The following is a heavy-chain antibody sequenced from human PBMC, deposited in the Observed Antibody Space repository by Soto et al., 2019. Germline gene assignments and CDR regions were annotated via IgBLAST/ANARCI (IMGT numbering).Heavy chain of an antibody. D-gene: IGHD6-19*01. V-gene: IGHV4-59*12. CDR2: IYYSGST. J-gene: IGHJ3*02. CDR1: GGSISSYY. CDR3: ARGGFDVAVAEEDAFDI. Sequence: SETLSLTCTVSGGSISSYYWSWIRQPPGKGLEWIGYIYYSGSTNYNPSLKSRVTISVDTSKNQFSLKLSSVTAADTAVYYCARGGFDVAVAEEDAFDIWGQGTMVTVSS.